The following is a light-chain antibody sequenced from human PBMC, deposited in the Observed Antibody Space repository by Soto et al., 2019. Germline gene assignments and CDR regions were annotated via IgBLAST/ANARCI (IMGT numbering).Light chain of an antibody. CDR1: QSVNNN. CDR3: HEYNTWPWT. J-gene: IGKJ1*01. CDR2: GAS. V-gene: IGKV3-15*01. Sequence: ETLMTQSPATLSVSPGERATLSCRASQSVNNNLAWYQQKLGQAPRVLIYGASTRATGIPARVTGSGSGTEFSLTITRLQSGDSGVYYCHEYNTWPWTFGQGTKVEFK.